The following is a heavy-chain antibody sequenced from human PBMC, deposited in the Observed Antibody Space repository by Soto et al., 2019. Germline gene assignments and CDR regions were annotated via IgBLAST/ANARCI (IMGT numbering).Heavy chain of an antibody. V-gene: IGHV3-23*01. Sequence: GGSLRLSCAASGFTFSSYTMSWVRQAPGKGLEWVSAVSGSGGSTTYADSVQGRFTISRDNSKNTLYLQMNSLRAEDTAVYYCAKRSYCSSTDCYGGFDYWGQGALVTVSS. J-gene: IGHJ4*02. CDR2: VSGSGGST. CDR3: AKRSYCSSTDCYGGFDY. D-gene: IGHD2-2*01. CDR1: GFTFSSYT.